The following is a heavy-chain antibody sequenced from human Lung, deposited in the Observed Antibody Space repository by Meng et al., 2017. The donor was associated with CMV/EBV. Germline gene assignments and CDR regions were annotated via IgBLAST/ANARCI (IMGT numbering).Heavy chain of an antibody. CDR1: GGTFSSYA. J-gene: IGHJ4*02. Sequence: SCKASGGTFSSYAISWVRQAPGQGLEWMGGIIPILGIANYAQKFQGRVTITADKSTSTAYMELSSLRSEDTAVYYCARDHGSGTVDYWGQGTLVTVSS. CDR3: ARDHGSGTVDY. D-gene: IGHD3-10*01. V-gene: IGHV1-69*10. CDR2: IIPILGIA.